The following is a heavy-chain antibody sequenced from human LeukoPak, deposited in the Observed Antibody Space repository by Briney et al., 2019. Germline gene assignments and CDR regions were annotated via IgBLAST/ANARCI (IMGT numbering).Heavy chain of an antibody. V-gene: IGHV4-34*01. J-gene: IGHJ5*02. CDR1: GGSFSGYY. Sequence: KPSETLSLTCAVYGGSFSGYYWSWIRQPPGKGLEWIGSIYHSGSTYYNPSLKSRVTISVDTSKNQFSLKLSSVTAADTAVYYCARGPNTVTTNSWFDPWGQGTLVTVSS. D-gene: IGHD4-17*01. CDR3: ARGPNTVTTNSWFDP. CDR2: IYHSGST.